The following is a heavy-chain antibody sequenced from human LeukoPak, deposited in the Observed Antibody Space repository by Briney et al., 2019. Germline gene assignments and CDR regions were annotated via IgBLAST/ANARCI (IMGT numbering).Heavy chain of an antibody. CDR1: GYTFTSYG. J-gene: IGHJ4*02. Sequence: ASVKVSCKASGYTFTSYGISWVRQAPGQGLEWMGGIIPIFGTANYAQKFQGRVTITADESTSTAYMELSSLRSEDTAVYYCARDTYYYDSSGYFLLYYFDYWGQGTLVTVSS. D-gene: IGHD3-22*01. CDR3: ARDTYYYDSSGYFLLYYFDY. CDR2: IIPIFGTA. V-gene: IGHV1-69*13.